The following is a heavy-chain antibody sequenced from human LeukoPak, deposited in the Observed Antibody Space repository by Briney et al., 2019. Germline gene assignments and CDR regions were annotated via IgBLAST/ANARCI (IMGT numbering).Heavy chain of an antibody. CDR2: ISYDGSNK. Sequence: GGSLRLSCAASGFTFSSYGMHWVRQAPGKGLEWVAVISYDGSNKYYADSVKGRFTISRDNSKNTLYLRMNSLRAEDTAVYYCAKDHSSGWLDWGQGTLVTVSS. CDR3: AKDHSSGWLD. D-gene: IGHD6-19*01. CDR1: GFTFSSYG. J-gene: IGHJ4*02. V-gene: IGHV3-30*18.